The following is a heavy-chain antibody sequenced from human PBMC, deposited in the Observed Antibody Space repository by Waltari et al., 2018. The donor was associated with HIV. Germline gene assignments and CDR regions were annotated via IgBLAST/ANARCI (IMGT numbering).Heavy chain of an antibody. D-gene: IGHD6-13*01. V-gene: IGHV4-30-4*01. CDR3: ARDPRIAAADPYWYFDL. J-gene: IGHJ2*01. CDR1: GGSLSRGDYY. CDR2: IYYSGST. Sequence: QVQLQESGPGLVKPSQPLSLTCTVSGGSLSRGDYYWRWVRQPPGKGLEWIGYIYYSGSTYYNPSLKSRVTISVDTSKNQFSLKLSSVTAADTAVYYCARDPRIAAADPYWYFDLWGRGTLVTVSS.